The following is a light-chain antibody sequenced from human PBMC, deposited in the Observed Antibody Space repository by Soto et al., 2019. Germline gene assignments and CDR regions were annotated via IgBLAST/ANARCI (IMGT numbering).Light chain of an antibody. V-gene: IGLV2-14*01. CDR2: EVT. CDR1: NSDVGAYNY. J-gene: IGLJ2*01. Sequence: QSVLTQPASVSGSPGQSITISCTGTNSDVGAYNYVSWYQHHPGKAPKLLIYEVTNRPSGISNRFSGSMSGNTASLTISGLQPEDEANYYCGSYTSSSTLVFGAGTKLTVL. CDR3: GSYTSSSTLV.